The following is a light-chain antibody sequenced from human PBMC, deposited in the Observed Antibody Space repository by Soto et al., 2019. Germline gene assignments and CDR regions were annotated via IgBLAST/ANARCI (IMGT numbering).Light chain of an antibody. Sequence: DIQMTQSPSTLSASVGDRVTITCRASQSISSWLAWYQQKPGKAPKLLIYKASSLESGVPSRFSGSGSGTDLTLTISSLQPDDFATYYCQQYNSYSPWTFGQGTKVEIK. V-gene: IGKV1-5*03. CDR2: KAS. CDR1: QSISSW. CDR3: QQYNSYSPWT. J-gene: IGKJ1*01.